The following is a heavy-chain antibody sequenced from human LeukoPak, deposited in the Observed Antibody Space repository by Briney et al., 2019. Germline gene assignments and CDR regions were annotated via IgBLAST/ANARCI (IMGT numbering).Heavy chain of an antibody. J-gene: IGHJ4*02. CDR2: IYYSGNT. CDR1: GVSISSSNSY. V-gene: IGHV4-39*01. Sequence: SETLSLTCTVSGVSISSSNSYWGWIRQPPGKGLEWIGSIYYSGNTYYNASLKSQVSISIDTSKNQFSLKLTSVTAADTAVYYCARQTGSGLFILPGGQGTMVTVSS. CDR3: ARQTGSGLFILP. D-gene: IGHD3/OR15-3a*01.